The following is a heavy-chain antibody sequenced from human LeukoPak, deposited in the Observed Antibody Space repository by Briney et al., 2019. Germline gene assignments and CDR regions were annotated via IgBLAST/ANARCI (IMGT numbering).Heavy chain of an antibody. D-gene: IGHD6-13*01. V-gene: IGHV1-46*01. J-gene: IGHJ4*02. Sequence: ASVKVSCKASGYTFTGYYMHWVRQAPGQGLEWMGIINPSGGSTSYAQKFQGRVTMTRDMSTSTVYMELSSLRSEDTAVYYCARVRYSSSSSYYFDYWGQGTLVTVSS. CDR3: ARVRYSSSSSYYFDY. CDR1: GYTFTGYY. CDR2: INPSGGST.